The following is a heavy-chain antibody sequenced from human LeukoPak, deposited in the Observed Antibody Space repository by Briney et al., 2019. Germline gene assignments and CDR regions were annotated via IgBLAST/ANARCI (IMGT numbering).Heavy chain of an antibody. CDR1: GYTFTGYY. D-gene: IGHD1-26*01. V-gene: IGHV1-2*02. J-gene: IGHJ3*02. Sequence: ASVKVSCKASGYTFTGYYMHWVRQAPGQGLEWMEWINPNSGGTNYAQKFQGRVTMTRDTSISTAYMELSRLRSDDTAVYYCARCPSGYDDFDIWGQGTMVTVSS. CDR2: INPNSGGT. CDR3: ARCPSGYDDFDI.